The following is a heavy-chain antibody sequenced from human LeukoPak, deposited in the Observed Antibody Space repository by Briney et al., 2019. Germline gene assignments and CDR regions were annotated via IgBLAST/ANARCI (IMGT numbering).Heavy chain of an antibody. CDR3: ASANWGSSFDY. V-gene: IGHV4-61*02. D-gene: IGHD3-16*01. CDR2: IYTSGST. CDR1: GGSISSGSYY. J-gene: IGHJ4*02. Sequence: SQTLSLTXTVSGGSISSGSYYWSWIRQPAGKGLEWIGRIYTSGSTNYNPSLKSRVTISVDTSKNQFSLKLSSVTAADTAVYYSASANWGSSFDYWGQGTLVTVSS.